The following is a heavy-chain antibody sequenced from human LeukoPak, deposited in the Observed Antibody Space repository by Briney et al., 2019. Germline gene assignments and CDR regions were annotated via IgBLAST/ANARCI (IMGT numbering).Heavy chain of an antibody. CDR3: GRERVSAYDY. V-gene: IGHV3-7*01. CDR2: IKPDGNEQ. Sequence: GGSLRLSCVTSGFNFSDYWMGWVRQAPGKGPEWVASIKPDGNEQYYVDSVRGRFTISRDNSMDSLFLQMDSLRDDDTAVYYCGRERVSAYDYWGQGTLVTVSS. J-gene: IGHJ4*02. CDR1: GFNFSDYW.